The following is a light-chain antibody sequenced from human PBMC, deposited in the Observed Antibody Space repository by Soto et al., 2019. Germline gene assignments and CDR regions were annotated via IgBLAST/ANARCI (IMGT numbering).Light chain of an antibody. CDR1: QSVSSSY. CDR2: GAS. V-gene: IGKV3-20*01. J-gene: IGKJ1*01. Sequence: EIVLTQSPGTLSLSPGERATLSCRASQSVSSSYLAWYQQKPGQAPGLLIYGASIRATGIPDRFSGSGSGTDFTLTINGLEPEDFAVYYCQQSSSPRTFGQVTKVEFK. CDR3: QQSSSPRT.